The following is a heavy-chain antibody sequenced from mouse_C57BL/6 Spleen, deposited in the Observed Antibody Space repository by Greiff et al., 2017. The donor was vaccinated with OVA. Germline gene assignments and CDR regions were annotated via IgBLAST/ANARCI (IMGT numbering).Heavy chain of an antibody. Sequence: QVQLQQSGPELVKPGASVKISCKASGYAFSSSWMNWVKQRPGKGLEWIGRIYPGDGDTNYNGKFKGKATLTVDKSSSTAYMQLSSLTSEDSAVYFCARTPNLATMDYWGQGTSVTVSS. D-gene: IGHD6-1*01. CDR2: IYPGDGDT. CDR1: GYAFSSSW. V-gene: IGHV1-82*01. J-gene: IGHJ4*01. CDR3: ARTPNLATMDY.